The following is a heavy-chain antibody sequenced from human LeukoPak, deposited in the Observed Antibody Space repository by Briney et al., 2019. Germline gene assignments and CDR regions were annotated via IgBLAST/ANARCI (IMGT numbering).Heavy chain of an antibody. CDR2: INHSGST. D-gene: IGHD3-10*01. CDR1: GGSFSGYY. CDR3: ARQIRGAAYR. J-gene: IGHJ4*02. V-gene: IGHV4-34*01. Sequence: SETLSLTCAVYGGSFSGYYWSWIRQPPGKGLEWIGEINHSGSTNYNPSLKSRVTISVDTSKNQFSLKLSSVTAADTAVYYCARQIRGAAYRWGQGTLVTVSS.